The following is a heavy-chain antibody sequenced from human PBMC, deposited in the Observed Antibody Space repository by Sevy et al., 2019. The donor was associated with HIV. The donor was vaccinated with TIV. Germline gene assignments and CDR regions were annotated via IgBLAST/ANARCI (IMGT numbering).Heavy chain of an antibody. Sequence: GGSLRLSCAASGFIFSTFSMNWVRQAPGKGLEWVSSISSGGSYIYYADSVRGRFTISRDNAKNSLYLQMNSLTSEDTAVYFCARSTVVAVSAPLNWGQGTLVTVSS. CDR2: ISSGGSYI. CDR1: GFIFSTFS. V-gene: IGHV3-21*01. CDR3: ARSTVVAVSAPLN. J-gene: IGHJ4*02. D-gene: IGHD2-15*01.